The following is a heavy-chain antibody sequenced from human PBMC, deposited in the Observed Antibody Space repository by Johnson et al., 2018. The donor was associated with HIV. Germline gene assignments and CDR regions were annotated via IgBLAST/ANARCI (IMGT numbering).Heavy chain of an antibody. CDR3: ARASGFDM. CDR2: IYSGGST. J-gene: IGHJ3*02. Sequence: EVQLVESGGGLVQPGGSLRLSCAASRFTVSSNYMTWVRQAPGKGLEWVSVIYSGGSTYYADSVKGRFTITRDNAKNSLYLHRISLRVDDTAVYYCARASGFDMWGQGTMVTVSS. D-gene: IGHD1-26*01. CDR1: RFTVSSNY. V-gene: IGHV3-66*01.